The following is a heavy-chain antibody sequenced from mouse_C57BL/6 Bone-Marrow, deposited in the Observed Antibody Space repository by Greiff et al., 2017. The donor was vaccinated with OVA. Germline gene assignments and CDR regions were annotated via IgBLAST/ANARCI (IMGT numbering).Heavy chain of an antibody. D-gene: IGHD1-1*01. CDR3: ARRWCYGSSAD. V-gene: IGHV5-9*04. CDR2: ISGGGGNA. Sequence: EVKLMESGGGLVKPGGSLKLSCAASGFTFSSYTMSWVRQTPEKRLEWVATISGGGGNAYYPDSVKGRITISRDKAKNTLYLQMSRLRSEDTAVCYCARRWCYGSSADWGQGTLVTVSA. J-gene: IGHJ3*01. CDR1: GFTFSSYT.